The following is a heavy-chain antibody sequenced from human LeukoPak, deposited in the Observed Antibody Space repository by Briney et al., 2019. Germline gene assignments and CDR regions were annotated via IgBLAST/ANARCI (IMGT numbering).Heavy chain of an antibody. CDR2: ISGSGGST. Sequence: GGSLRLSCAASGFTFSSYAMSWVRRAPGKGLEWVSAISGSGGSTYYADSVKGRFTISRDNSKNTLYLQMNSLRAEDTAVYYCAKDGGYCSGGSCYSEYFQHWGQGTLVTVSS. CDR1: GFTFSSYA. J-gene: IGHJ1*01. V-gene: IGHV3-23*01. CDR3: AKDGGYCSGGSCYSEYFQH. D-gene: IGHD2-15*01.